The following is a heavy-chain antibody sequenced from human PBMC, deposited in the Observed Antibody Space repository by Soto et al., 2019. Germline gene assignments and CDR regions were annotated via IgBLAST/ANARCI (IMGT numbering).Heavy chain of an antibody. CDR3: ARDRIAAAGLDY. V-gene: IGHV4-61*01. CDR1: GGSVSSGSYY. D-gene: IGHD6-13*01. Sequence: SETLSLTCTVSGGSVSSGSYYWSWIRQPPGKGLEWIGYIYYSGSTNYNPSLKSRVTISVDTSKNQFSLKLSSVTAADTAVYYCARDRIAAAGLDYWGQRTPVTVSS. CDR2: IYYSGST. J-gene: IGHJ4*02.